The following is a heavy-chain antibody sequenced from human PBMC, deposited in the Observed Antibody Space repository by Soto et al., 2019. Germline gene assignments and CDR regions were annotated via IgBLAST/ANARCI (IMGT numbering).Heavy chain of an antibody. V-gene: IGHV3-74*01. CDR1: GFTFSSYW. D-gene: IGHD2-15*01. CDR2: INSDGSST. CDR3: ARGRYCSGGSCFAEPFDP. Sequence: PGGSLRLSCAASGFTFSSYWMHWVRQAPGKGLVWVSRINSDGSSTSYADSVKGRFTIPRDNAKNTLYLQMNSLRAEDTAVYYCARGRYCSGGSCFAEPFDPWGQGTLVTVSS. J-gene: IGHJ5*02.